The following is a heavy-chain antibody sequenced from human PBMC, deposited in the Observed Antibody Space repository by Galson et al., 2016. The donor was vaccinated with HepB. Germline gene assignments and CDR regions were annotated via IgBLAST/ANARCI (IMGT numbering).Heavy chain of an antibody. CDR1: GDSITSSGYF. Sequence: ETLSLTCNVSGDSITSSGYFWGWIRQPPGKGLEWIGAISYRGTNYDYPSLKSRLTVSVDTSKNQFSLKLSSVTAADTAVYYCAILHQGPIGLPPCTLLQEHLWG. CDR3: AILHQGPIGLPPCTLLQEHL. CDR2: ISYRGTN. V-gene: IGHV4-39*01. J-gene: IGHJ6*01.